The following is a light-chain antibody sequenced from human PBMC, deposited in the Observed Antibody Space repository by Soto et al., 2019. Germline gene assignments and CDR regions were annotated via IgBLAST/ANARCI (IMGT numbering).Light chain of an antibody. CDR1: SSDVGAHNF. V-gene: IGLV2-14*01. CDR3: NSYKSSNTYV. Sequence: QSVLTQPASVSGSPGQAITISCSGSSSDVGAHNFVSWYQHHPGKAPKLMIYEVSNRPSGVSNRFSGSKSGNTASLTISGLQAEDEADYYCNSYKSSNTYVFGSGTKVTVL. CDR2: EVS. J-gene: IGLJ1*01.